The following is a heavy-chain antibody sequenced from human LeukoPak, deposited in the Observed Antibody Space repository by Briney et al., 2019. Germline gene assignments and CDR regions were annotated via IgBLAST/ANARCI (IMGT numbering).Heavy chain of an antibody. Sequence: GGSMRPSCAAYGFTFTSYSMNWVRQAPGKGLEWDSYISSSSSTIYYAASVKGRFTISRDNAKISLYLQMDSLRAEDTAVYYCAGDGWAYYYDSSLGGFWGQGTLVSVSS. CDR2: ISSSSSTI. CDR1: GFTFTSYS. D-gene: IGHD3-22*01. V-gene: IGHV3-48*04. J-gene: IGHJ4*02. CDR3: AGDGWAYYYDSSLGGF.